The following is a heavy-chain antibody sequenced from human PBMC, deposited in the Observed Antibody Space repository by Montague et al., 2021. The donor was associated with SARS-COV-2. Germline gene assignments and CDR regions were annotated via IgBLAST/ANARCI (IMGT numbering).Heavy chain of an antibody. CDR2: ISYDGSNK. J-gene: IGHJ4*02. D-gene: IGHD3-9*01. Sequence: SLRLSCAASGFTFSSYAMHWVRQAPGKGLEWVAVISYDGSNKYYADYVKGRYTISRDTTKNTKYLQMNNLRAEGTAVYYCASSRGPSDYVILTVSAFDYWGQGTLVTVSS. CDR3: ASSRGPSDYVILTVSAFDY. V-gene: IGHV3-30-3*01. CDR1: GFTFSSYA.